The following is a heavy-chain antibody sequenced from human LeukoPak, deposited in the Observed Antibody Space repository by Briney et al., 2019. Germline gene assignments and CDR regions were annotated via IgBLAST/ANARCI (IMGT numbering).Heavy chain of an antibody. CDR3: ARPRSGSYYDAFDI. V-gene: IGHV3-53*01. D-gene: IGHD3-10*01. Sequence: GGSLRLSCAASGFTVSSNYMSWVRQAPGKGLEWVSVIYTGGNTYYADSVEGRFTISRDNSKNTLYFQMNSLRAEDTAVYYCARPRSGSYYDAFDIWGQGTMVTVSS. CDR2: IYTGGNT. J-gene: IGHJ3*02. CDR1: GFTVSSNY.